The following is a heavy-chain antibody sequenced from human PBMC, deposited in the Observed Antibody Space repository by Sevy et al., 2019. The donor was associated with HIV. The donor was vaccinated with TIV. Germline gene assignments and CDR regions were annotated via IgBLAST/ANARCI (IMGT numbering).Heavy chain of an antibody. J-gene: IGHJ4*02. CDR3: ARYYGSGSYSYYFDY. Sequence: SETLSLTCTVSGGSISSYYWSWIRQPPGKGLEWIGYIYYSGSTNYNPSLKSRVTISVDTSKNQFSLKLSSVTAADTAVYYCARYYGSGSYSYYFDYWGQGTLVTVSS. V-gene: IGHV4-59*01. CDR1: GGSISSYY. CDR2: IYYSGST. D-gene: IGHD3-10*01.